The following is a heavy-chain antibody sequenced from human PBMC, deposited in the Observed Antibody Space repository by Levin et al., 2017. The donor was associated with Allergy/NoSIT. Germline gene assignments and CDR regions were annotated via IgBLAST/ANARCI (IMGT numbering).Heavy chain of an antibody. J-gene: IGHJ5*02. CDR1: GFTFSSYG. CDR2: IWYDGSNK. Sequence: GGSLRLSCAASGFTFSSYGMHWVRQAPGKGLEWVAVIWYDGSNKYYADSVKGRFTISRDNSKNTLYLQMNSLRAEDTAVYYCARDQLLARDYGGGGFDPWGQGTLVTVSS. D-gene: IGHD4-23*01. V-gene: IGHV3-33*01. CDR3: ARDQLLARDYGGGGFDP.